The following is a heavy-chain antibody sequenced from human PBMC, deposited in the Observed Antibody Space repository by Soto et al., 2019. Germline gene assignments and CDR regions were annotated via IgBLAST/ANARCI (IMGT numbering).Heavy chain of an antibody. CDR2: ISYDGRFE. Sequence: GGSLRLSCAASGFTFSSHAMHWVRQAPGKGLEWVAVISYDGRFEFHADSVKGRFTISRDNSRNTLFLQMNSLRAEDTAVYYCARDIGVRKSVVVVPGRDGYYYAMDVWGQGTTVTVSS. CDR3: ARDIGVRKSVVVVPGRDGYYYAMDV. J-gene: IGHJ6*02. V-gene: IGHV3-30*04. CDR1: GFTFSSHA. D-gene: IGHD2-15*01.